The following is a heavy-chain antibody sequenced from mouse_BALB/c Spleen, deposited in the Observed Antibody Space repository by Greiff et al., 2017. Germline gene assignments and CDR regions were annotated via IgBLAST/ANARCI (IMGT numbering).Heavy chain of an antibody. CDR3: ARQNWDESFDY. Sequence: QVQLKESGPGLVAPSQSLSITCTVSGFSLTGYGVNWVRQPPGKGLEWLGMIWGDGSTDYNSALKSRLSISKDNSKSQVFLKMNSLQTDDTARYYCARQNWDESFDYWGQGTTLTVSS. CDR1: GFSLTGYG. V-gene: IGHV2-6-7*01. CDR2: IWGDGST. J-gene: IGHJ2*01. D-gene: IGHD4-1*01.